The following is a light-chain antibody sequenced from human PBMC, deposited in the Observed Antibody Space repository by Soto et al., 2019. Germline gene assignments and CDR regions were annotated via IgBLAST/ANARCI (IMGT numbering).Light chain of an antibody. Sequence: EIVMTQSPATLSVSPGERATLSCRASQSVDGNLAWYQQIPGQAPRLLIYGTSTRATGIPARFSGSGSGTEFTLTISSLQSEDSAVYYCQQYNNWPLFTFGPGTKVDIK. CDR2: GTS. CDR1: QSVDGN. J-gene: IGKJ3*01. V-gene: IGKV3-15*01. CDR3: QQYNNWPLFT.